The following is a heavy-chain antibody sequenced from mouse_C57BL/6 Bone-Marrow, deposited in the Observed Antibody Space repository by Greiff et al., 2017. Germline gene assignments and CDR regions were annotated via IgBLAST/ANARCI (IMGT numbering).Heavy chain of an antibody. J-gene: IGHJ4*01. D-gene: IGHD1-1*01. V-gene: IGHV1-19*01. CDR1: GYTFTDYY. CDR3: ARRITTVVEPYYAMDY. Sequence: VQLQQSGPVLVKPGASVKMSCKASGYTFTDYYMNWVKQSHGKSLEWIGVINPYNGGTSYNQKFKGKATLTVDKSSSTAYMELNSLTSEDSAVYYCARRITTVVEPYYAMDYWGQGTSVTVSS. CDR2: INPYNGGT.